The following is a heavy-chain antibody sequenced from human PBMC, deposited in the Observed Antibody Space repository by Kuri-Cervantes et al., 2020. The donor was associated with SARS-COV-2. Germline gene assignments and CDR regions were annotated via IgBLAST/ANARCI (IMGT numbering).Heavy chain of an antibody. Sequence: ASVKVSCKASVYTFTDYYMHWVRQAPGQGLEWMGWINPNSGCTNYAQKFQGWVTMTRDTSISTVYMELSRLRSDDTAVYYCARSTPLRRLVVISQGGAFDIWGQGTMVTVSS. V-gene: IGHV1-2*04. J-gene: IGHJ3*02. CDR1: VYTFTDYY. CDR2: INPNSGCT. CDR3: ARSTPLRRLVVISQGGAFDI. D-gene: IGHD3-22*01.